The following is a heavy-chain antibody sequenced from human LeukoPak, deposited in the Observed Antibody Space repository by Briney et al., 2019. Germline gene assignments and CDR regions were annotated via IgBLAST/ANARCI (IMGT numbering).Heavy chain of an antibody. CDR2: IYYSGST. D-gene: IGHD3-22*01. CDR1: GGSISSSNW. V-gene: IGHV4-4*02. CDR3: ASLITYYYDSSGPDAFDI. Sequence: PSGTLSLTCAVSGGSISSSNWWSWVRQPPGKGLEWIGSIYYSGSTYYNPSLKSRVTISVDTSKNQFSLKLSSVTAADTAVYYCASLITYYYDSSGPDAFDIWGQGTMVTVSS. J-gene: IGHJ3*02.